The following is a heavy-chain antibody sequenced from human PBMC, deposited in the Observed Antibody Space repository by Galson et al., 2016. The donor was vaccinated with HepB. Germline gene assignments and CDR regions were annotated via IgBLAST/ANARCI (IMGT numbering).Heavy chain of an antibody. Sequence: SLRLSCAVSGFTFSDFYVSWLRQAPGKGLEWLSYISGSGSDTIYADSLKGRFTISRDNAENSLFLQIHSLGVEDTAVYYCARVGSLAGSGTYDYWGQGTLVTVSS. CDR2: ISGSGSDT. V-gene: IGHV3-11*06. CDR3: ARVGSLAGSGTYDY. J-gene: IGHJ4*02. D-gene: IGHD3-10*01. CDR1: GFTFSDFY.